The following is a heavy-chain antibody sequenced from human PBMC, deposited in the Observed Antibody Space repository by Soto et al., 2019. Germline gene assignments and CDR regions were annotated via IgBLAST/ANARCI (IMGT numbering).Heavy chain of an antibody. CDR1: GDSVSSNDAT. CDR3: QRLIGNSWLDY. Sequence: QVQLQQSGPGLVKPSQTLSLTCAISGDSVSSNDATWDWIRQSPSRGLEWLGRTYYRSRWQTDYPISEKSQKNITPNTSNNLAALQLNSEPADDTAVYYCQRLIGNSWLDYWGQGTLVTVSS. CDR2: TYYRSRWQT. D-gene: IGHD6-13*01. J-gene: IGHJ4*02. V-gene: IGHV6-1*01.